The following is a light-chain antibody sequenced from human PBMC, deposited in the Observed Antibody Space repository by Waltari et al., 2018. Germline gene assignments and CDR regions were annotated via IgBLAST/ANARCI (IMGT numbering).Light chain of an antibody. J-gene: IGLJ2*01. V-gene: IGLV4-69*01. Sequence: QLVLTQPPSASASLGASVRLTCTLTSGHSSYAIAWHQQRPEKGPRYLRRLSSDGSHTKGDGIPDRFSGSSSGAERYLIISSLQSEDEADYYCQTWDTGVVFGGGTKLTVL. CDR3: QTWDTGVV. CDR1: SGHSSYA. CDR2: LSSDGSH.